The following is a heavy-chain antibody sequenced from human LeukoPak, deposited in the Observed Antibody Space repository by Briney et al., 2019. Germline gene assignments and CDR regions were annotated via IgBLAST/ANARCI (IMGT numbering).Heavy chain of an antibody. CDR1: GGSFSGYY. Sequence: PSETLSLTCAVYGGSFSGYYWSWIRQPPGKGLEWIGEINHSGSTNYNPSLKSRVTISVDTSKSQFSLKLSSVTAADTAVYYCARSRNILTGYYRYYYMDVWGKGTTVTVSS. J-gene: IGHJ6*03. V-gene: IGHV4-34*01. CDR2: INHSGST. D-gene: IGHD3-9*01. CDR3: ARSRNILTGYYRYYYMDV.